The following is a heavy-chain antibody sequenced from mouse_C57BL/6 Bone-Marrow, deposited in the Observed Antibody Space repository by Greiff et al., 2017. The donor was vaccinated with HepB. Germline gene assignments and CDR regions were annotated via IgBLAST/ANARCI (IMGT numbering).Heavy chain of an antibody. V-gene: IGHV1-64*01. Sequence: QVQLQQPGAELVKPGASVKLSCKASGYTFTSYWMHWVKQRPGQGLEWLGMIHPNSGSTNYNEKFKSKATLTVDKSSSTAYMQLSSLTSEDSAVYYCADGNWYFDVWGTGTTVTVSS. D-gene: IGHD2-1*01. CDR3: ADGNWYFDV. CDR1: GYTFTSYW. J-gene: IGHJ1*03. CDR2: IHPNSGST.